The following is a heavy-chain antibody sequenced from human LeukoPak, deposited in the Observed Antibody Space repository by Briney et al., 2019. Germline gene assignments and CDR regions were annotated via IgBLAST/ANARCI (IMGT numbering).Heavy chain of an antibody. Sequence: GESLEISCKGSGSNFTNYWIAWVRPVPGKGLEWMGIIYPGDSDTRYSPSFQGQVTISADKSISTAYLQWSSLKASDNAMYYCARLPDLWGQGTLVTVSS. CDR1: GSNFTNYW. V-gene: IGHV5-51*01. CDR3: ARLPDL. CDR2: IYPGDSDT. J-gene: IGHJ4*02.